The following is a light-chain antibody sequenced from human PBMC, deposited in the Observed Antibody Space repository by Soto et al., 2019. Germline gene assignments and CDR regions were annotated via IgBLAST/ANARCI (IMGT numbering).Light chain of an antibody. J-gene: IGKJ1*01. CDR1: QRISNSY. V-gene: IGKV3-15*01. CDR2: GAS. CDR3: QQYNNWQWT. Sequence: IVLSHSPGTLSLSQGERATLSCRASQRISNSYLAWYQQKPGQAPRLLIYGASTRATGIPARFSGSGSGTEFTLTISSLQSEDFAVYYCQQYNNWQWTFGQGTKVDI.